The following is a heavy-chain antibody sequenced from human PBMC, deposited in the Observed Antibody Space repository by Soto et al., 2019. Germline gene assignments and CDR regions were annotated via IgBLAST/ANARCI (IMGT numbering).Heavy chain of an antibody. V-gene: IGHV1-3*01. J-gene: IGHJ5*02. Sequence: QVQLVQSGAEVKKPGASVKVSCKASGYTFTSYAMHWVRQAPGQRLEWMGWINAGNGNTKYSQKFQGRVTITRDTXAXXAYMELSSLRSEDTAVYYCAREGDPYYYGSGISDPWGQGTLVTVSS. CDR2: INAGNGNT. CDR3: AREGDPYYYGSGISDP. CDR1: GYTFTSYA. D-gene: IGHD3-10*01.